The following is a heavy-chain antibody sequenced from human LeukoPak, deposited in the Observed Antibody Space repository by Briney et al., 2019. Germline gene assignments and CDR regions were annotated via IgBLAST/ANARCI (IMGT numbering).Heavy chain of an antibody. Sequence: SETLSLTCTVSGGSINNYYWSWIRQPPGKGLEWIGYMYYSGRTNSNPSLKSRVTISVDTSKNQFSLKLSSVTAADTAVYYCARVDPDSSSTLEVFDYWGQGTLVTVSS. CDR3: ARVDPDSSSTLEVFDY. D-gene: IGHD6-6*01. J-gene: IGHJ4*02. V-gene: IGHV4-59*01. CDR1: GGSINNYY. CDR2: MYYSGRT.